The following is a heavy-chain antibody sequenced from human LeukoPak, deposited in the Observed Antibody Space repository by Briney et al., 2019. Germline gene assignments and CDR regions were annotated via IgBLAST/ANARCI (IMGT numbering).Heavy chain of an antibody. D-gene: IGHD6-19*01. J-gene: IGHJ4*02. CDR1: GYSISSGYY. V-gene: IGHV4-38-2*02. CDR2: IYHSGST. Sequence: SETLSLTCTVSGYSISSGYYWGWIRQPPGKGLEWIGSIYHSGSTNYNPSLKSRVTISVDTSKNQFSLKLSSVTAADTAVYYCAREVGSGWTNRFYYFDYWGQGTLVTVSS. CDR3: AREVGSGWTNRFYYFDY.